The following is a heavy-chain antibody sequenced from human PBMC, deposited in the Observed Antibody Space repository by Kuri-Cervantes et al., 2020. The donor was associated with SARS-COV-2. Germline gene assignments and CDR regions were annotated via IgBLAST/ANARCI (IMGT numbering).Heavy chain of an antibody. D-gene: IGHD2-2*01. V-gene: IGHV1-3*01. CDR1: GYTFTSYA. J-gene: IGHJ6*02. CDR3: ARNLYCSSTSCPVGYYYYYYGMDV. Sequence: ASVKVSCKASGYTFTSYAMHWVRQAPGQRLEWMGWINAGNGNTKYSQKFQGRVTITRDTSASTAYMELSSLRSEDTAVYYCARNLYCSSTSCPVGYYYYYYGMDVWGQGTTVTVSS. CDR2: INAGNGNT.